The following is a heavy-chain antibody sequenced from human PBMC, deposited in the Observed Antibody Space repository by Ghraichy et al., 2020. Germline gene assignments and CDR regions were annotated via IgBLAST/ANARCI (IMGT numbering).Heavy chain of an antibody. D-gene: IGHD2-2*01. CDR2: INSDGDGT. CDR1: GFTFSTYA. J-gene: IGHJ4*02. Sequence: LSLTCAASGFTFSTYAMHWVRQAPGKTLEYVSAINSDGDGTFYANSVKDRFVISRDNSKNTLYLQMGSLRPDDMAIYYCAARYCTSSRCYHFDYWGQGTLVTVSS. CDR3: AARYCTSSRCYHFDY. V-gene: IGHV3-64*01.